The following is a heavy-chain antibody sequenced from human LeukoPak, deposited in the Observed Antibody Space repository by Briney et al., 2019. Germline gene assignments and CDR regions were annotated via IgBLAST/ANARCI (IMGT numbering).Heavy chain of an antibody. Sequence: ASVKVSCKASGYTFTSYAMNWVRQAPGQGLEWMGWINTNTGNPTYAQGFTGRFVFSLDTSVSTAYLQISSLKVEDTAVYYCARRPFGYSYGSYYMDVWGKGTTVTISS. V-gene: IGHV7-4-1*02. J-gene: IGHJ6*03. D-gene: IGHD5-18*01. CDR2: INTNTGNP. CDR1: GYTFTSYA. CDR3: ARRPFGYSYGSYYMDV.